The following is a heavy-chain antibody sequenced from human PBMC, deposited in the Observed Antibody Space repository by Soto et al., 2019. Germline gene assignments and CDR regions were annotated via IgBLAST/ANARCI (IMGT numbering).Heavy chain of an antibody. CDR3: ATSLLPGPLDY. CDR2: IDSDGRRT. D-gene: IGHD1-26*01. V-gene: IGHV3-74*01. CDR1: GFTFTSSW. J-gene: IGHJ4*02. Sequence: GGSLRLSCAASGFTFTSSWMHWVRQVPGKGLVWVSRIDSDGRRTDYADSVKGRFTISRDNSKNTLYLQMNSLRAEDTAVYYCATSLLPGPLDYWGQGTLVTVSS.